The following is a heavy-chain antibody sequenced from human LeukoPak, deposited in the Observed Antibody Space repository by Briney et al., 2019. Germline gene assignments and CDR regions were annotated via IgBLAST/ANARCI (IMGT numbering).Heavy chain of an antibody. V-gene: IGHV3-30*04. CDR2: ISYDGSNK. CDR3: SRGCPNGVCYVDY. D-gene: IGHD2-8*01. Sequence: GGSLRLSCAASGFTFSTYAMHWVRQAPGKGLEWVAAISYDGSNKNYADSVKGRFTISRDNAKNSLYLQMNSLRAEDTALYYCSRGCPNGVCYVDYWGQGTLVTVSS. J-gene: IGHJ4*02. CDR1: GFTFSTYA.